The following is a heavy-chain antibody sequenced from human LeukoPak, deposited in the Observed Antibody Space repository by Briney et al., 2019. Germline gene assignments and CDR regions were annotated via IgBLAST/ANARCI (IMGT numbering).Heavy chain of an antibody. Sequence: SETLSLTCTVSGGSISSYYWSWIRQPPGKGLEWIGYINYSGSTNYNPSLKSRVTVSLDKSKNLLFLKMTSVTAADTAVYYCSRENGAFSPFGYWGQGTLVTVSS. V-gene: IGHV4-59*12. J-gene: IGHJ4*02. D-gene: IGHD2-8*01. CDR1: GGSISSYY. CDR2: INYSGST. CDR3: SRENGAFSPFGY.